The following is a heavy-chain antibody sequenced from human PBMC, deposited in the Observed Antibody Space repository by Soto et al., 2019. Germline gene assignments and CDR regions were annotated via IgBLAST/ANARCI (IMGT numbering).Heavy chain of an antibody. CDR2: ISAYNGNT. CDR1: GYTFTSYG. D-gene: IGHD5-12*01. CDR3: ARLDIVATINWLDI. J-gene: IGHJ5*02. V-gene: IGHV1-18*04. Sequence: AAVKVSCKASGYTFTSYGISWVRQAPGQGLEWMGWISAYNGNTNYAQKLQGRVTMTTDTSTSTAHMELRSLRSDDTAVYYCARLDIVATINWLDIWGQGTLVSVTS.